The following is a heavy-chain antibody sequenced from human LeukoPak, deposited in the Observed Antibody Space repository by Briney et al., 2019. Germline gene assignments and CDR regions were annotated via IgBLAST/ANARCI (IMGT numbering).Heavy chain of an antibody. J-gene: IGHJ4*02. CDR2: INHSGST. CDR1: GGSFSGYY. Sequence: SETLSLTCAVYGGSFSGYYWSWIRRPPGKGLEWIGEINHSGSTNYNPSLKSRVTISVDTSKNQFSLKLSSVTAADTAAYYCARGKISDYWGQGTLVTVSS. V-gene: IGHV4-34*01. CDR3: ARGKISDY.